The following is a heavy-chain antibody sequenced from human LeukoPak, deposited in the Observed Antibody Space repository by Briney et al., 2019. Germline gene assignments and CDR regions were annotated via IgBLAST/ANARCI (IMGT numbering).Heavy chain of an antibody. CDR3: ARGLQPNWFDP. CDR2: IYYSGST. Sequence: PSETLSLTCAVYGGSFSGYYWSWIRQPPGKGLEWIGYIYYSGSTNYNPSLKSRVTISVDTSKNQFSLKLSSVTAADTAVYYCARGLQPNWFDPWGQGTLVTVSS. J-gene: IGHJ5*02. V-gene: IGHV4-59*01. CDR1: GGSFSGYY.